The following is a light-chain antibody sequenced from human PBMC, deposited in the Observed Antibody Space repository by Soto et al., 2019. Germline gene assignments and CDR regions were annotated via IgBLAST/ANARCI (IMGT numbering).Light chain of an antibody. CDR2: GAS. Sequence: EIVMTQSPATLSVSPGERATLSCRASQSVSGYLAWYQQKPGQAPRLLIYGASTRATGIPARFSGSGSGTEFTLTISSLQSEDFAVYYCQQYNNWHWTFGQGTKVEIK. CDR1: QSVSGY. V-gene: IGKV3-15*01. J-gene: IGKJ1*01. CDR3: QQYNNWHWT.